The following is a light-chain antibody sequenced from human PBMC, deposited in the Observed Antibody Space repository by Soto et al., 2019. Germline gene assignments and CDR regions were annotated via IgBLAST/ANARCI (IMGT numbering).Light chain of an antibody. J-gene: IGKJ2*01. Sequence: DIQMTQSPSSLSASVGDRVTITCRASQTVATYLNWYQQQPGKAPKLLIYAASNLQSGVPLRFSASGSGTDFALTISSLQPEDFATYYCQQSYSTPYTFGQGTKLEIK. CDR1: QTVATY. CDR2: AAS. V-gene: IGKV1-39*01. CDR3: QQSYSTPYT.